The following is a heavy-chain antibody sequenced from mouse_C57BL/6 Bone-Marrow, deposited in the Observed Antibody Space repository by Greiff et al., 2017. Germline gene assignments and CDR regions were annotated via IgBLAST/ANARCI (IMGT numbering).Heavy chain of an antibody. J-gene: IGHJ1*03. V-gene: IGHV4-1*01. CDR1: GVDFSRYW. Sequence: APGGVDFSRYWMCWVRRAPGKGLEWIGEINPDSSTINYAPSLKDKFIISRDNAKNTLYLQMSKVRSEDTALYYCARGNYGSSYWYFDVWGTGTTVTVSS. CDR3: ARGNYGSSYWYFDV. D-gene: IGHD1-1*01. CDR2: INPDSSTI.